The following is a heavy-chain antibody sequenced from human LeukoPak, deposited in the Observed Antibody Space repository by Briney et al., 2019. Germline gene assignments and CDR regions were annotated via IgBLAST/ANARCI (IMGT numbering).Heavy chain of an antibody. J-gene: IGHJ6*03. CDR2: IYHSGST. CDR3: SRVPGMGVMRYYYYYYMDV. V-gene: IGHV4-38-2*01. CDR1: GYSISSGYY. Sequence: SETLSLTCAVSGYSISSGYYWGWIRQPPGKGLEWIGNIYHSGSTYYNPSLKSRVTISVDTSKNQFSLKLSSVTAADTAVYYCSRVPGMGVMRYYYYYYMDVWGKGTTVTVSS. D-gene: IGHD3-16*01.